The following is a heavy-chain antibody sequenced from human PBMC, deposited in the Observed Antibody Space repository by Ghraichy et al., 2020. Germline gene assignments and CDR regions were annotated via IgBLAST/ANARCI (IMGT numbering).Heavy chain of an antibody. CDR2: ISYDGSNK. D-gene: IGHD6-25*01. V-gene: IGHV3-30-3*01. CDR1: GFTFSSYA. CDR3: ARDRASSEYYYYYGMDV. J-gene: IGHJ6*02. Sequence: SLNISCAASGFTFSSYAMHWVRQAPGKGLEWVAVISYDGSNKYYADSVKGRFTISRDNSKNTLYLQMNSLRAEDTAVYYCARDRASSEYYYYYGMDVWGQGTTVTVSS.